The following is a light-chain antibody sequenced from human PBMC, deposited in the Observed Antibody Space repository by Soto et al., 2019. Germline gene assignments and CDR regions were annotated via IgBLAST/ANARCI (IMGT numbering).Light chain of an antibody. CDR2: GAS. CDR3: QQYDSSPPLS. V-gene: IGKV3-20*01. CDR1: QSVTSSY. J-gene: IGKJ4*01. Sequence: EIVLTQSPGTLSLSPGERATLSCRASQSVTSSYLAWYQQRPGQAPRLLIYGASSRATGIPDRFRGSGSGTDFTLTISRLEPEDFAVYYCQQYDSSPPLSFGGGTKVEIK.